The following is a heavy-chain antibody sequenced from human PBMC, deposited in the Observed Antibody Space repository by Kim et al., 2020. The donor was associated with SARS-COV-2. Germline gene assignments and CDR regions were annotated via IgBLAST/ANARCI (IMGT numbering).Heavy chain of an antibody. J-gene: IGHJ4*02. CDR3: AMMGGSSWYFDY. V-gene: IGHV3-7*01. D-gene: IGHD6-13*01. CDR1: GFTFSSYC. CDR2: IRQNGGET. Sequence: GGSLRLSCAASGFTFSSYCMSWVRQAPGKGLEWVATIRQNGGETYYVDSVKGRFTISRDNAKNSLYLQMNSLRAEDTAVYYCAMMGGSSWYFDYWGQGTLVTVSS.